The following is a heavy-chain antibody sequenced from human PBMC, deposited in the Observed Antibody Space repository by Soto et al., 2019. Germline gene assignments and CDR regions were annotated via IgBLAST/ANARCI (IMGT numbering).Heavy chain of an antibody. CDR2: IKSKTYGETT. Sequence: EVQLVESGGGLVKPGGSLRLSCAASGFTFSNAWMSWVRQGPGKGLEWVGLIKSKTYGETTDYSAPVKGRFTITRDDSKNTLYLQLISLKNDDTAVYYCIHGSGWYDFWGQGTLFTVSS. D-gene: IGHD6-19*01. J-gene: IGHJ5*01. CDR1: GFTFSNAW. CDR3: IHGSGWYDF. V-gene: IGHV3-15*01.